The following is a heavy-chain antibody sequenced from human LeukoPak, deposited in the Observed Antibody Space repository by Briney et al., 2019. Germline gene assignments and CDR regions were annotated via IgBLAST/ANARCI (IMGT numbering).Heavy chain of an antibody. CDR3: TRDMGGTYFDY. CDR1: GFTFSSYG. CDR2: ISYDGSNK. D-gene: IGHD1-26*01. Sequence: GGSLRLSCAASGFTFSSYGMHWVRQAPGKGLEWVAVISYDGSNKYYADSVKGRFTISRDNSKNTLYLQMNSLRAEDTAVYYCTRDMGGTYFDYWGQGVLVTVSS. V-gene: IGHV3-30*03. J-gene: IGHJ4*02.